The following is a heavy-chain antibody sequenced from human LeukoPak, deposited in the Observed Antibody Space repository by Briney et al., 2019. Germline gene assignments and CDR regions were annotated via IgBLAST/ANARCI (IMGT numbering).Heavy chain of an antibody. CDR1: GYTFTSYD. CDR2: MNPNSGNT. J-gene: IGHJ6*02. Sequence: ASVKVSCKASGYTFTSYDINWVRRATGQGLEWMGWMNPNSGNTGCAQKFQGRVTMTRNTSISTAYMELSSLRSEDTAVYYCASFLPPSGKQYGMDVWGQGTTVTVSS. D-gene: IGHD1-26*01. CDR3: ASFLPPSGKQYGMDV. V-gene: IGHV1-8*01.